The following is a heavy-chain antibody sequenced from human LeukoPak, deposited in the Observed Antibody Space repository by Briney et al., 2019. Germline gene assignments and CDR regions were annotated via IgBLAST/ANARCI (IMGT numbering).Heavy chain of an antibody. Sequence: PGGSLRLSCAASGFTFSSYAMSWVRQAPGKGLEWVSAISGSGGSTYYADSVKGRFTISRDNYKNTLYLQMKCQKPKETAKYYCAKSILVVPAAMIDYYYGMDVWAQGTTVTVSS. V-gene: IGHV3-23*01. CDR1: GFTFSSYA. CDR2: ISGSGGST. J-gene: IGHJ6*02. CDR3: AKSILVVPAAMIDYYYGMDV. D-gene: IGHD2-2*01.